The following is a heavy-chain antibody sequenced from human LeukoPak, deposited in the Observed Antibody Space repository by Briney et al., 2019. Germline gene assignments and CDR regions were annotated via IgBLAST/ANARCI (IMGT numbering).Heavy chain of an antibody. CDR3: AKGPAKYSGYDYFEY. CDR1: GYTFTSYD. V-gene: IGHV1-8*01. J-gene: IGHJ4*02. D-gene: IGHD5-12*01. CDR2: MNPNSGNT. Sequence: ASVKVSCKASGYTFTSYDINWVRQATGQGLEWMGWMNPNSGNTGYAQKFQGRVTMTRSASINTAYMELSSLTSDDTAVYYCAKGPAKYSGYDYFEYWGQGTLVTVSS.